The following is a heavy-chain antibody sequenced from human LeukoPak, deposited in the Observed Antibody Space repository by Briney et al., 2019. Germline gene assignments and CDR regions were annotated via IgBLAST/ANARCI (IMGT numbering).Heavy chain of an antibody. D-gene: IGHD6-19*01. CDR3: ARPLLRKQGLDAFDI. J-gene: IGHJ3*02. CDR2: ICPGDSDT. CDR1: GYSFTSYW. V-gene: IGHV5-51*01. Sequence: GESLKISCKGSGYSFTSYWIGWVRQMPGKGLEWMGIICPGDSDTRYSPSFQGQVTISADKSISTAYLQWSSLKASDTAMYYCARPLLRKQGLDAFDIWGQGTMVTVSS.